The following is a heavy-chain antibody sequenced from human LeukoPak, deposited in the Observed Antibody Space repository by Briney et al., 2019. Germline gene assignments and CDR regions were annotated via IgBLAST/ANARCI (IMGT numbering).Heavy chain of an antibody. J-gene: IGHJ3*02. V-gene: IGHV3-23*01. D-gene: IGHD2-15*01. CDR1: GFTFSSYA. CDR2: ISGSGGST. CDR3: AKDLRMLGYCSGGSCYSDAFDI. Sequence: PGGSLRLSCAASGFTFSSYAMSWVRQAPGKGLEWVSAISGSGGSTYYADSVKGRFTISRDNSKNTLYLQMNSLRAEDTAVYYCAKDLRMLGYCSGGSCYSDAFDIWGQGTMVTVSS.